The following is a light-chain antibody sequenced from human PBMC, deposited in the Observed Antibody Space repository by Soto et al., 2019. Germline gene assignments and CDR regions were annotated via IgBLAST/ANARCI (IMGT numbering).Light chain of an antibody. CDR1: SSDVGGYNY. J-gene: IGLJ1*01. CDR3: CSYAGSYYV. CDR2: DVS. V-gene: IGLV2-11*01. Sequence: QSALTQPRSVSGSPGQSVTISCTGTSSDVGGYNYVSWYQQHPGKAPKLMIYDVSKRPSGVPDRFSGSKPGNTASRPISGLQAEDEADYYCCSYAGSYYVFGTGTKLTVL.